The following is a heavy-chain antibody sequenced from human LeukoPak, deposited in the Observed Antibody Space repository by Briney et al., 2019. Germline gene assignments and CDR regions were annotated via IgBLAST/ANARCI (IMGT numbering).Heavy chain of an antibody. CDR2: IYYSGST. D-gene: IGHD5-12*01. CDR1: GGSISSYY. CDR3: ARAEDIVASIFDY. J-gene: IGHJ4*02. Sequence: PSETLSLTCTVSGGSISSYYWSWIRQPPGKGLEWIGYIYYSGSTNYNPSLKSRVTISVDTSKNQFSLKLSSVTAADTAVYYCARAEDIVASIFDYWGQRTLVTVSS. V-gene: IGHV4-59*01.